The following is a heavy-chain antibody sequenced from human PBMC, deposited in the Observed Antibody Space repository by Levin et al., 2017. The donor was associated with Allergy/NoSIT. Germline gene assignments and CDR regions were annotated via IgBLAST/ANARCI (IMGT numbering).Heavy chain of an antibody. CDR2: INSDGSST. Sequence: GGSLRLSCAASGFTFSSYWMHWVRQAPGKGLVWVSRINSDGSSTSYADSVKGRFTISRDNAKNTLYLQMNSLRAEDTAVYYCARELDCSGGSCFVYYGMDVWGQGTTVTVSS. CDR3: ARELDCSGGSCFVYYGMDV. J-gene: IGHJ6*02. D-gene: IGHD2-15*01. CDR1: GFTFSSYW. V-gene: IGHV3-74*01.